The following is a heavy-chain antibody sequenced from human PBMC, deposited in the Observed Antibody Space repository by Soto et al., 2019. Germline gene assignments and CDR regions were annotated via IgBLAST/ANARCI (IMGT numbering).Heavy chain of an antibody. Sequence: GGSVRLSGAASGFTFSIYAMTWVLQSPWKGLEWVSSMSRTGDNTYYADSVKGRFTISRDNSKNTLYLQMNSLRAEDTAIYYCAKDQSNSNPLYYFDFWGPGTLVTVSS. J-gene: IGHJ4*02. V-gene: IGHV3-23*01. CDR3: AKDQSNSNPLYYFDF. CDR2: MSRTGDNT. D-gene: IGHD3-22*01. CDR1: GFTFSIYA.